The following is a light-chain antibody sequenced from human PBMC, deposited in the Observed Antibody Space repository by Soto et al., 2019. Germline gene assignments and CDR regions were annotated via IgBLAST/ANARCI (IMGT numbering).Light chain of an antibody. V-gene: IGKV3-11*01. J-gene: IGKJ3*01. CDR3: QQRSNWPL. Sequence: EIVLTQSPATLSLSPGERATLSCRASQSVSSYLAWYQQQPGQAPRLLIYDASNRATGIPARFSGSGSGTDFTLTISSLEPEDFAVYYCQQRSNWPLFGPGTKVDIK. CDR1: QSVSSY. CDR2: DAS.